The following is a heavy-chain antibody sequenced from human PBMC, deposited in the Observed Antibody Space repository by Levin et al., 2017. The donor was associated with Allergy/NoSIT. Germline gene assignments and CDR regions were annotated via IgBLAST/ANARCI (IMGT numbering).Heavy chain of an antibody. CDR1: GGSISSGGYY. CDR2: IYYSGST. CDR3: AREGRLLRFLGELRPQLDYYYYYMDV. J-gene: IGHJ6*03. Sequence: SETLSLTCTVSGGSISSGGYYWSWIRQHPGKGLEWIGYIYYSGSTYYNPSLKSRVTISVDTSKNQFSLKLSSVTAADTAVYYCAREGRLLRFLGELRPQLDYYYYYMDVWGKGTTVTVSS. V-gene: IGHV4-31*03. D-gene: IGHD3-3*01.